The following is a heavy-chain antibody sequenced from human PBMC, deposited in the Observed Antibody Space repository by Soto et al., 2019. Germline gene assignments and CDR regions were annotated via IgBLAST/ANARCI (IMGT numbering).Heavy chain of an antibody. Sequence: GGSLRLSCAASGFTFSSYGMHWVRQAPGKGLEWVAVIWYDGSNKYYADSVKGRFTISRDNSKNTLYLQMNSLRAEDTAVYYCAREFYGVVDYYYGMDVWGQGTTVTVSS. J-gene: IGHJ6*02. CDR1: GFTFSSYG. CDR2: IWYDGSNK. V-gene: IGHV3-33*01. D-gene: IGHD2-21*01. CDR3: AREFYGVVDYYYGMDV.